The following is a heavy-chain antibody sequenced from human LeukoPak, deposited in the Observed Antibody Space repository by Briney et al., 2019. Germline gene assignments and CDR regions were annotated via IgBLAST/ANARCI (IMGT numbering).Heavy chain of an antibody. J-gene: IGHJ5*02. Sequence: PSPSLSPTRTVSGESISTSYWSWIRHPPGRGLEWVRYIHYSGTTNYNPSLKSRVTMSVDMSKNQFSLNLGAVTAADTAVYYCAREGGDFMGTIFPWGQGILVTVSS. V-gene: IGHV4-59*01. CDR3: AREGGDFMGTIFP. CDR1: GESISTSY. CDR2: IHYSGTT. D-gene: IGHD3-3*01.